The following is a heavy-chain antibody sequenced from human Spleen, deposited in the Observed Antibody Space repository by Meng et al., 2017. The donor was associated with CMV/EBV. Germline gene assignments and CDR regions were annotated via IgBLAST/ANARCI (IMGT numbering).Heavy chain of an antibody. CDR1: VGSFSGDY. CDR3: ARVRAISSGWYGLVDY. CDR2: INHSGST. Sequence: LDVGLLNPSGTLSPTCGVYVGSFSGDYWGWIRQPPGKGLEWIGEINHSGSTNYNPSLKSRVTISVDTSKNQFSLKLSSVTAADTAVYYCARVRAISSGWYGLVDYWGQGTLVTVSS. D-gene: IGHD6-19*01. J-gene: IGHJ4*02. V-gene: IGHV4-34*01.